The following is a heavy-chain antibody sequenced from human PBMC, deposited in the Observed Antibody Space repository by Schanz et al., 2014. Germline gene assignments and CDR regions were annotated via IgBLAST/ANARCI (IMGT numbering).Heavy chain of an antibody. CDR3: ARGGFFDSTSFDS. D-gene: IGHD2-2*01. Sequence: QVQLVESGGGVVQPGRSLRLSCAASGFTFSSYGMHWVRQAPGKGLEWVAVIWYDGSNKYYADSVKGRFTISRDNSKNTLFLQMNSLRAEDTAVYYCARGGFFDSTSFDSWGQGTLVTVSS. CDR1: GFTFSSYG. J-gene: IGHJ4*02. CDR2: IWYDGSNK. V-gene: IGHV3-33*01.